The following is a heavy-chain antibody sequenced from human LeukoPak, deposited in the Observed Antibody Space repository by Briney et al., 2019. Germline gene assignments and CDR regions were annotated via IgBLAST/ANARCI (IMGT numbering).Heavy chain of an antibody. CDR3: ARAPSEIGGYYPEYFRH. Sequence: GSLRLSCAASGFTFSTYWMHWVRQAPGKGLVWVSRIKSDGGTNYADSVKGRFTISRDNAKKTVSLQMNSLRPEDAGVYYCARAPSEIGGYYPEYFRHWGQGTLVTVSS. CDR2: IKSDGGT. V-gene: IGHV3-74*01. CDR1: GFTFSTYW. D-gene: IGHD3-22*01. J-gene: IGHJ1*01.